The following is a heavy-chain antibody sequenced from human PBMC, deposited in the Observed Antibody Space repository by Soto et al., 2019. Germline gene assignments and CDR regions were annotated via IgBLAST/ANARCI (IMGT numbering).Heavy chain of an antibody. J-gene: IGHJ6*02. V-gene: IGHV4-4*02. CDR3: ARDQYYYDGGYYGMDV. CDR1: GGSISSSHW. Sequence: QVQLQASGPGLVKPSGTLSLTCAVSGGSISSSHWWIWVLQPPGKGLGWIGEIYHSGSTYYNPSLKSRVTISVDKSKIQLSLKLSSVTAADTAVYYLARDQYYYDGGYYGMDVWGQGNTVTVSS. CDR2: IYHSGST. D-gene: IGHD3-22*01.